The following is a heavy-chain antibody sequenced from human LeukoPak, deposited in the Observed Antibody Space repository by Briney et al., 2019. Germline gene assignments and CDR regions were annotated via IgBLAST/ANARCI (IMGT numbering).Heavy chain of an antibody. D-gene: IGHD2-2*01. CDR2: IYCRRST. CDR3: ARRGYCSSASCYEYWFDP. J-gene: IGHJ5*02. V-gene: IGHV4-39*01. CDR1: GGSISSSSYY. Sequence: PSETLSLTCTVSGGSISSSSYYWGWIRQPPGKGLEWTGIIYCRRSTYYNPSLKSRLTISVDTSKNQFSLKLSSVTATDTAVYYCARRGYCSSASCYEYWFDPWGQGTLVTVSS.